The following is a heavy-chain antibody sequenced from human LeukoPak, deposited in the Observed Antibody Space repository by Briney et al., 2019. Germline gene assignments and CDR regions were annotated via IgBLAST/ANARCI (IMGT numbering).Heavy chain of an antibody. Sequence: SETLSLTCTVSGGSISSYYWSWIRPPPGKGLEWIGYIYYSGSTNYNPSLKSRVTISVDTSKNQFSLKLTSLTTADTAVYCARDPPAGTSPYWGQGTLVTVSS. V-gene: IGHV4-59*12. CDR1: GGSISSYY. J-gene: IGHJ4*02. CDR3: ARDPPAGTSPY. D-gene: IGHD1-7*01. CDR2: IYYSGST.